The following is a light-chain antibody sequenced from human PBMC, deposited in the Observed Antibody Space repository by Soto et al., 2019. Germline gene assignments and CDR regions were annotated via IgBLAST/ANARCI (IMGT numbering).Light chain of an antibody. CDR3: QSYDSSLPYV. CDR2: GNS. V-gene: IGLV1-40*01. CDR1: SSNIGAGYD. J-gene: IGLJ1*01. Sequence: QSVLTQPPSVSGAPGQRVTISCTGSSSNIGAGYDVLWYQQLPGTAPKLLIYGNSNRPSGVPDRFSGSKSGTSASLAITGLQAEDEADYYCQSYDSSLPYVFGTGTKLTVL.